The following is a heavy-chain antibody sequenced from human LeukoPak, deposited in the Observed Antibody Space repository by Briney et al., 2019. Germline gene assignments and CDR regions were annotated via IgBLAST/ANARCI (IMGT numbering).Heavy chain of an antibody. CDR1: GGTFSSYA. CDR2: IIPIFGTA. J-gene: IGHJ5*02. Sequence: SVKVSCKASGGTFSSYAISWVRQAPGQGLEWMGGIIPIFGTANYAQKFQGRVTITADESTSTAYMELSSLRSEDAAVYYCAREGEDYGDYYNWFDPWGQGTLVTVSS. D-gene: IGHD4-17*01. CDR3: AREGEDYGDYYNWFDP. V-gene: IGHV1-69*13.